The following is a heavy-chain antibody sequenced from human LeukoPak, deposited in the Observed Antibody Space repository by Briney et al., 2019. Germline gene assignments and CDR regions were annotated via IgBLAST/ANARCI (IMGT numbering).Heavy chain of an antibody. CDR1: GYTFTSYD. Sequence: ASVKVSCKASGYTFTSYDINWVRQATGQGLEWMGWMNPNSGNTGYAQKFQGRVSITRNTSISTAYMELSSLRSEDTAVYYCARGRTSGGYYDFWSGYTTTLFDYWGQGTLVTVSS. D-gene: IGHD3-3*01. CDR2: MNPNSGNT. CDR3: ARGRTSGGYYDFWSGYTTTLFDY. J-gene: IGHJ4*02. V-gene: IGHV1-8*03.